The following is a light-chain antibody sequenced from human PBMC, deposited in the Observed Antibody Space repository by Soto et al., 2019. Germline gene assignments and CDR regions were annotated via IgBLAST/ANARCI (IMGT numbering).Light chain of an antibody. CDR2: TTS. CDR3: QQYGGSAWT. J-gene: IGKJ1*01. Sequence: EIVLTQSPGTLSLSPGERATLSCRASQCVTSNYLAWYQQKPGQAPRLLIYTTSSRATGVPERFSGSGSGTDFTLTISRLEPEEFAVYYCQQYGGSAWTFGQGTKVEI. V-gene: IGKV3-20*01. CDR1: QCVTSNY.